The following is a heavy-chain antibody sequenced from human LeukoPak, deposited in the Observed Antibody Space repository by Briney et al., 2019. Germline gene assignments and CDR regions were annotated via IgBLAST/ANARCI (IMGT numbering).Heavy chain of an antibody. Sequence: PGGSLRLSSEASRFTFNTDPIYWVRQAPGKGLEWVSGIFVIVVCTYYSDSVKGRFTISRDNSKNTVYLQINSLTVDDTAVYYCAKTTVGYSSGRYPGWPADCWGQGTLVTVSS. J-gene: IGHJ4*02. V-gene: IGHV3-23*01. CDR3: AKTTVGYSSGRYPGWPADC. CDR2: IFVIVVCT. CDR1: RFTFNTDP. D-gene: IGHD6-19*01.